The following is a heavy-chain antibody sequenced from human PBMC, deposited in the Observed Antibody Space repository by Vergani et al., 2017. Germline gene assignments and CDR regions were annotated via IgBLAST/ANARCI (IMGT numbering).Heavy chain of an antibody. CDR1: GFTFSSYS. Sequence: EVQLLESGGGLVKPGGSLRLSCAASGFTFSSYSMNWVRQAPGKGLEWVSSISSSSSYIYYADSVKGRFTISRDNAKNSLYLQMNSLRAEDTAVYYCARVGATWGYFDYWGQGTLVTVSS. V-gene: IGHV3-21*02. CDR3: ARVGATWGYFDY. CDR2: ISSSSSYI. D-gene: IGHD1-26*01. J-gene: IGHJ4*02.